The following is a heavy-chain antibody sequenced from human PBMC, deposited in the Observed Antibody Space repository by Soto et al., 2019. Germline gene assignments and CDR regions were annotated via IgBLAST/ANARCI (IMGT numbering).Heavy chain of an antibody. CDR3: ARDLSQWLVPGWFDP. V-gene: IGHV4-4*07. D-gene: IGHD6-19*01. Sequence: PSETLSLTCTVSGGSISIYYWSWIRQPAGKGLEWIGRIYTSGSTNYNPSLKSRVTMSVDTSKNQFSLKLSSVTAADTAVYYCARDLSQWLVPGWFDPWGQGTLVTVSS. CDR2: IYTSGST. J-gene: IGHJ5*02. CDR1: GGSISIYY.